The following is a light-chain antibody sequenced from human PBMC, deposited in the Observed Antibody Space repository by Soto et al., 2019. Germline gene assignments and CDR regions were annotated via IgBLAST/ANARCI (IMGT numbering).Light chain of an antibody. Sequence: EIVLTQAPGTLSLSPGERATLSCRASYSVSSSYLAWYQQKPGQAPRLLIYCASSRATGIPDRFSGSGSGTDFTLTISRLEPEDFAVYYCQQYGSSQTFGQGTKVEIK. CDR2: CAS. V-gene: IGKV3-20*01. CDR1: YSVSSSY. CDR3: QQYGSSQT. J-gene: IGKJ1*01.